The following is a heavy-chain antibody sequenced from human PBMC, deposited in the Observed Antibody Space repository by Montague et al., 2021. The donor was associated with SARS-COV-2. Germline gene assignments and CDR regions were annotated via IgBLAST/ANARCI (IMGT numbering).Heavy chain of an antibody. CDR3: ARSVGASSSSWPLPPHFDY. D-gene: IGHD6-13*01. CDR2: TYYRSKWYN. Sequence: CAISGDSVSSNSAAWNWIRQSPSRDLEWLGRTYYRSKWYNDYALSVKSRITINPDTSKNQFSLQLNSVTPEDTAVYYCARSVGASSSSWPLPPHFDYWGQGTLVTVSS. V-gene: IGHV6-1*01. CDR1: GDSVSSNSAA. J-gene: IGHJ4*02.